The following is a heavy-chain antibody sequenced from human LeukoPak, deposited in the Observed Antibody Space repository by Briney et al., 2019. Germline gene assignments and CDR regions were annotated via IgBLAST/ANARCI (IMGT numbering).Heavy chain of an antibody. CDR2: ISSGGYTI. J-gene: IGHJ5*02. CDR3: ARVRGYSGYVLGYWLDP. V-gene: IGHV3-48*03. Sequence: PGGSQRLSCAASGFTFSSYDMNWVRQAPGKGLEWVSSISSGGYTIYYADSVKGRFTISRDNAKNSLFLQMNSLRAEDTAVYYCARVRGYSGYVLGYWLDPWGQGTLVTVSS. CDR1: GFTFSSYD. D-gene: IGHD5-12*01.